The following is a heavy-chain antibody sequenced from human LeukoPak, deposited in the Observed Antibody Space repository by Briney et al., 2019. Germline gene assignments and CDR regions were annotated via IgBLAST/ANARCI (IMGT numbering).Heavy chain of an antibody. V-gene: IGHV3-30*02. D-gene: IGHD2/OR15-2a*01. Sequence: GGSLRLSCAASGFTFSSYGMHWVRQAPGKGLEWVAFIRYDGSNKYADSVKGRFTISRDNSKNTLYLQMNSLRAEDTAVYYCARDLGIAHTFDYWGQGTLVTVSS. CDR2: IRYDGSNK. CDR3: ARDLGIAHTFDY. J-gene: IGHJ4*02. CDR1: GFTFSSYG.